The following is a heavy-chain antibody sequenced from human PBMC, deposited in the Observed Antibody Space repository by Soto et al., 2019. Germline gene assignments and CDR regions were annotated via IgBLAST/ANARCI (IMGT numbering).Heavy chain of an antibody. J-gene: IGHJ3*02. CDR3: ARVSGYSYAGAFDI. D-gene: IGHD5-18*01. V-gene: IGHV3-13*01. CDR2: LGTAGDT. CDR1: GFTFSSYD. Sequence: EVQLVESGGGLVQPGGSLRLSCAASGFTFSSYDMHWVRQATGKGLEWVSALGTAGDTYYPGSVKGRFTISRENAKNSLYLQMNSLRAEDTAVYYCARVSGYSYAGAFDIWGQGTMVTVSS.